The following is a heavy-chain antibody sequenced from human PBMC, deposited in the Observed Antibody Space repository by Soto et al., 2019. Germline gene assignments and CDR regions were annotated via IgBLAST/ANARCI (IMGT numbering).Heavy chain of an antibody. Sequence: ESGGGVVQPGRSLRLSCAASGFTFSSYGMHWVRQAPGKGLEWVAVIWYDGSNKYYADSVKGRFTISRDNSKNTLYLQMNSLRAEDTAVYYCARDHLGYCSSTSCYFSYYYGMDVWGQGTTVTVSS. V-gene: IGHV3-33*01. CDR3: ARDHLGYCSSTSCYFSYYYGMDV. D-gene: IGHD2-2*01. J-gene: IGHJ6*02. CDR2: IWYDGSNK. CDR1: GFTFSSYG.